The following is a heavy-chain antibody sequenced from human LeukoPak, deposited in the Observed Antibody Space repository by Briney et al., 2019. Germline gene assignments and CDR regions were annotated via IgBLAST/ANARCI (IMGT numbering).Heavy chain of an antibody. CDR1: GGSISISNYL. Sequence: SETLSLTXTVSGGSISISNYLWTWIRQPPGKGLEWIGYIYYSGSTNYNPSLKSRVTISVDTSKNQFSLKLSSVTAADTAVYYCARGLGESVQLDPYNWFDPWGQGTLVTVSS. J-gene: IGHJ5*02. D-gene: IGHD1-1*01. CDR2: IYYSGST. V-gene: IGHV4-61*01. CDR3: ARGLGESVQLDPYNWFDP.